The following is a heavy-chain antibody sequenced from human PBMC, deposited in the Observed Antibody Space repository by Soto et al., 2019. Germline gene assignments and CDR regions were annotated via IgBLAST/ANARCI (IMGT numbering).Heavy chain of an antibody. CDR2: IWYDGSNK. CDR3: ARLDCSGGSCYSGYYGMDV. J-gene: IGHJ6*02. CDR1: GFTFSSYG. Sequence: QVQLVESGGGVVQPGRSLRLSCAASGFTFSSYGMHWVRQAPGKGLEWVAVIWYDGSNKYYADSVKGRFTISRDNSKNTLYLQMNSLRVEDTAVYYCARLDCSGGSCYSGYYGMDVWGQGTTVTVSS. D-gene: IGHD2-15*01. V-gene: IGHV3-33*01.